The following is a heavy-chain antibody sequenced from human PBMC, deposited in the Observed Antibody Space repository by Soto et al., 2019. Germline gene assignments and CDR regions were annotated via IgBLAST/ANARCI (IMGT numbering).Heavy chain of an antibody. Sequence: QVQLVQSGAELKKPGSSVKVSCKASAGTFSSYAISWVRQAPGQGLEWMGGIIPMFGSPNYAQKFLGRATITADKATRTAYMELNRLRFEDTAVYYCARATVVVVDAGYHYYAMDAWGKGTTVTVSS. D-gene: IGHD2-21*01. J-gene: IGHJ6*04. CDR2: IIPMFGSP. CDR3: ARATVVVVDAGYHYYAMDA. V-gene: IGHV1-69*06. CDR1: AGTFSSYA.